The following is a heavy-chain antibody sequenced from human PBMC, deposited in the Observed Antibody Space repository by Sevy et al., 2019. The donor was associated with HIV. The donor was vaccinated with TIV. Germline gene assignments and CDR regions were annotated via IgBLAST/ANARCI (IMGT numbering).Heavy chain of an antibody. D-gene: IGHD1-26*01. CDR1: GFTFDDYA. Sequence: GGSLRLSCAVSGFTFDDYAMHWVRQVPGKGLEWVSGISWNSGIIGYADSMKGRFTISRDNAKNSLYLQMSSLRDEDTALYYCTSSGTYFRYRREFDYWGQGTLVTVSS. J-gene: IGHJ4*02. CDR3: TSSGTYFRYRREFDY. CDR2: ISWNSGII. V-gene: IGHV3-9*01.